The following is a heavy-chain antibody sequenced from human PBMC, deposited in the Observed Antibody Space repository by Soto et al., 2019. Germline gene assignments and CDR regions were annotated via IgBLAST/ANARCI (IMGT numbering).Heavy chain of an antibody. CDR3: AKSPGMYYYDSSGYYHYDY. D-gene: IGHD3-22*01. CDR2: ISGSGVST. V-gene: IGHV3-23*01. J-gene: IGHJ4*02. Sequence: AGGSLRLSCAASGFTFSSYAMSWVRQAPGKGLDWVSAISGSGVSTYYADSVKGRFTISRDNSKNTLYLQMNSLRAEDTAVYYCAKSPGMYYYDSSGYYHYDYWGQGTLVTVSS. CDR1: GFTFSSYA.